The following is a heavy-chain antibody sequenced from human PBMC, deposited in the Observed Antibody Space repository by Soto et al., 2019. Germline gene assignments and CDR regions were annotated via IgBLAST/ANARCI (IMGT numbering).Heavy chain of an antibody. CDR2: IIPSFGTA. J-gene: IGHJ6*02. CDR3: ATPTSDTATYYYYGMDV. D-gene: IGHD5-18*01. Sequence: QVQLVQSGAEVKKPGSSVKVSCKASGGTFSSYAISWVRQAPGQGLEWMGGIIPSFGTANYAQKFQGRVTITADESTSTAYMELSSLRSEDTAVYYCATPTSDTATYYYYGMDVWGQGTTVTVSS. CDR1: GGTFSSYA. V-gene: IGHV1-69*01.